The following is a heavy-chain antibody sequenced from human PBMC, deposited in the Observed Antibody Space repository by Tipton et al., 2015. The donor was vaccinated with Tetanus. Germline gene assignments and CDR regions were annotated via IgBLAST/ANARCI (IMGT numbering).Heavy chain of an antibody. Sequence: CAASGLTFGNYNMHWVRQAPGKGLEWVALIWHDGTNKYYADSGKGRFTISRDNSKTTVYLEINSLRVEDTAIYYCATDKYSGAGYGVENWGQGAPVTVSS. J-gene: IGHJ1*01. D-gene: IGHD2-15*01. CDR1: GLTFGNYN. CDR2: IWHDGTNK. V-gene: IGHV3-33*01. CDR3: ATDKYSGAGYGVEN.